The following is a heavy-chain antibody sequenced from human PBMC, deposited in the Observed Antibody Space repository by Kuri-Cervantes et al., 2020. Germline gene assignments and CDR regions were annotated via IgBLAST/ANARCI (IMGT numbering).Heavy chain of an antibody. J-gene: IGHJ4*02. D-gene: IGHD4-17*01. CDR2: ISAYNGNT. CDR3: ARADGSYGDYGFDY. CDR1: GYTFTSYG. V-gene: IGHV1-18*01. Sequence: ASVKVSCKASGYTFTSYGISWVRQAPGQGLEWMGWISAYNGNTNYAQKLQGRVTMTRNTSISTAYMELSSLRSEDTAVYYCARADGSYGDYGFDYWGQGTLVTVSS.